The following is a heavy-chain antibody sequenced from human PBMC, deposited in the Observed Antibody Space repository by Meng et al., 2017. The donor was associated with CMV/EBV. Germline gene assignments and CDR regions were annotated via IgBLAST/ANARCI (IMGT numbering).Heavy chain of an antibody. Sequence: GGSLRLSCAASGFTFSAYYMSWIRQAPGKGLEWVSYISSSGSTIYYADSVKGRFTISRDNAKNSLYLQMNSLRAEDTAVYYCARNDHDFWSGYSYGMDVWGQGTTVTVSS. J-gene: IGHJ6*02. CDR3: ARNDHDFWSGYSYGMDV. D-gene: IGHD3-3*01. CDR1: GFTFSAYY. CDR2: ISSSGSTI. V-gene: IGHV3-11*04.